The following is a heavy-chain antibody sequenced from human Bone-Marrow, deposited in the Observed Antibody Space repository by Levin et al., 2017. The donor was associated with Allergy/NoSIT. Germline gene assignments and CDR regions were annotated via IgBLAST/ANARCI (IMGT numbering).Heavy chain of an antibody. Sequence: PGGSLRLSCAASGFTFSDYYMSWIRQAPGKGLEWVSYISSSGSTIYYADSVKGRFTISRDNAKNSLYLQMNSLRAEDTAVYYCARDRRYYDFWSGYYTSVGYFDYWGQGTLVTVSS. V-gene: IGHV3-11*01. CDR3: ARDRRYYDFWSGYYTSVGYFDY. J-gene: IGHJ4*02. CDR1: GFTFSDYY. D-gene: IGHD3-3*01. CDR2: ISSSGSTI.